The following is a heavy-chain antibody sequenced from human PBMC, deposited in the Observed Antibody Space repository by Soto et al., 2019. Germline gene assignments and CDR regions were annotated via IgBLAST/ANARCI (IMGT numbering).Heavy chain of an antibody. CDR1: GFTFSSYA. Sequence: ESGGGVVQPGRSLRLSCAASGFTFSSYAMHWVRQAPGKGLEWVAVISYDGSNKYFADSVKGRFTISRDNSKNTLYLQMNSLRAEDTAVYYCAKAPGYPYSWFDPWGQGTLVTVSS. J-gene: IGHJ5*02. CDR2: ISYDGSNK. CDR3: AKAPGYPYSWFDP. D-gene: IGHD2-21*01. V-gene: IGHV3-30*04.